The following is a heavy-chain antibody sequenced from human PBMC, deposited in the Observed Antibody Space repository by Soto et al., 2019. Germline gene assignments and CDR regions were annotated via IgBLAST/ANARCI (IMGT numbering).Heavy chain of an antibody. V-gene: IGHV4-39*01. D-gene: IGHD2-2*01. CDR3: VPRGPNFYYYGVDV. CDR2: IYSSGNT. J-gene: IGHJ6*02. CDR1: GDSISSSSYY. Sequence: QLQLQESGPGLVKPSETLSLTCAVSGDSISSSSYYWGWIRQPPGKGLAWIGSIYSSGNTYYNPSLKSRVTISVDTSRNQFSLKLTSVTAADTAVYYCVPRGPNFYYYGVDVWGQGTTVTVSS.